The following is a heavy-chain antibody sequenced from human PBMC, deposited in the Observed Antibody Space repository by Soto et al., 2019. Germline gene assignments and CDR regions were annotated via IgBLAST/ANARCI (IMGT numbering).Heavy chain of an antibody. Sequence: ASVKVSCKASGYTLTSDYMHWVRQAPGQGLEWMGIINPSSGGTTYARKFQGRVTMTRDTSTSTVYMDLSSLRSEDTAVYYCARAYGSGSYYKIWGQGTLVTVS. CDR2: INPSSGGT. V-gene: IGHV1-46*01. D-gene: IGHD3-10*01. CDR3: ARAYGSGSYYKI. CDR1: GYTLTSDY. J-gene: IGHJ4*02.